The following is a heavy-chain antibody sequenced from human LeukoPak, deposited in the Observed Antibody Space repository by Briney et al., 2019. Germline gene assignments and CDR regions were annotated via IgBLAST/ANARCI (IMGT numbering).Heavy chain of an antibody. CDR1: DFSFGSCT. Sequence: ASVKVSCKTFDFSFGSCTITWVRQAPGQGLEWMGRISAYNGYTNYAQKFQGRVTMTTDTSTSTAYMELSRLKSDDTAMYYCARDRTTVTIFDSWGQGTLVTVSS. V-gene: IGHV1-18*04. CDR3: ARDRTTVTIFDS. CDR2: ISAYNGYT. D-gene: IGHD4-17*01. J-gene: IGHJ4*02.